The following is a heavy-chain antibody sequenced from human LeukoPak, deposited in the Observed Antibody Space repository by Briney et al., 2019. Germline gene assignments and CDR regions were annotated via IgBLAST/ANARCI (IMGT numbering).Heavy chain of an antibody. D-gene: IGHD5-18*01. CDR1: GFTFSSYG. CDR3: ARAPDTAMIDY. V-gene: IGHV3-33*01. CDR2: IWYDGSNK. Sequence: PGGSLRLSCAASGFTFSSYGMHWVRQAPGKGLEWVAVIWYDGSNKYYADSVKGRFTISRDNSKNTLHLQMNSLRAEDTAVYYCARAPDTAMIDYWGQGTLVTVSS. J-gene: IGHJ4*02.